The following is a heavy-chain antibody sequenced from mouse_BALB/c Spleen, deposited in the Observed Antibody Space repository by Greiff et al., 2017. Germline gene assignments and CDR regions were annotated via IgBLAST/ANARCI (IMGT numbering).Heavy chain of an antibody. CDR1: GFTFSSYG. V-gene: IGHV5-6-3*01. D-gene: IGHD2-1*01. CDR3: VRGDYGNYGAMDY. J-gene: IGHJ4*01. CDR2: INSNGGST. Sequence: VQLKESGGGLVQPGGSLKLSCAASGFTFSSYGMSWVRQTPDKRLELVATINSNGGSTYYPDSVKGRFTISRDNAKNTLYLQMSSLKSEDTAMYYCVRGDYGNYGAMDYWGQGTSVTVSS.